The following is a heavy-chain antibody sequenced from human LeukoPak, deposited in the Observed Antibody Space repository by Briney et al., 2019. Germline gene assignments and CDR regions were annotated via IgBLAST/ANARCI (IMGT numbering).Heavy chain of an antibody. Sequence: GGSLRLSCAAPGFTFSSYEMTWVRQAPGKGLEWVSYISRNGSILYYADSVKGRFTISRDNAKNSLYLQMNSLRAEYTAVYYCARSPLWRGDCSSTSCNNYYYYGMDVWGKGTTVTVSS. V-gene: IGHV3-48*03. CDR3: ARSPLWRGDCSSTSCNNYYYYGMDV. CDR1: GFTFSSYE. CDR2: ISRNGSIL. J-gene: IGHJ6*04. D-gene: IGHD2-2*02.